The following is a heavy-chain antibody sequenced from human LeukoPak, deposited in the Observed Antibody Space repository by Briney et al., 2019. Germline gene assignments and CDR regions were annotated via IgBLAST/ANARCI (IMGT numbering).Heavy chain of an antibody. CDR1: GFTVSSNY. CDR3: ASGSGSYRTPYYYMDV. Sequence: GGSLRLSCAASGFTVSSNYMSWVRQAPGKRLEWVSVIYSGGSTYYADSVKGRFTISRDNSKNTLYLQMNSLRAEDTAVYYCASGSGSYRTPYYYMDVWGTGTTVTVSS. CDR2: IYSGGST. V-gene: IGHV3-53*01. J-gene: IGHJ6*03. D-gene: IGHD3-10*01.